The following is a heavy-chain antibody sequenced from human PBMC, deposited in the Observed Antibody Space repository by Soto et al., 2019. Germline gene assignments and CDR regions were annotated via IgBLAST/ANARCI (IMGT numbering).Heavy chain of an antibody. CDR1: GGSITSSSW. J-gene: IGHJ4*02. V-gene: IGHV4-4*02. D-gene: IGHD4-17*01. CDR2: IYHSGST. CDR3: ARKDYGDGGFFDY. Sequence: PSETLSLTCAVSGGSITSSSWWSWVRQPPGKGLEWIGEIYHSGSTNYNPSLKGRVTISVDKSKKQFSLKLISVTAADTAVYYCARKDYGDGGFFDYWGQGTLVTVSS.